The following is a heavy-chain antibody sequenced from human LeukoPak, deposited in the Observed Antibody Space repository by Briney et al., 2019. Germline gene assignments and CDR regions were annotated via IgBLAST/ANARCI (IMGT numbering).Heavy chain of an antibody. J-gene: IGHJ6*02. CDR3: ATGYCTGGSCYPHYYYGMDV. CDR1: GFTFTNSA. CDR2: IVVDSGNT. D-gene: IGHD2-15*01. Sequence: GTSVKVSCKASGFTFTNSAEQWVRQARGQRLEWIGWIVVDSGNTNYAQKFQERVTITRDMSTSTAYMVLSSLRSEDTAVYYCATGYCTGGSCYPHYYYGMDVWGQGTTVTVSS. V-gene: IGHV1-58*01.